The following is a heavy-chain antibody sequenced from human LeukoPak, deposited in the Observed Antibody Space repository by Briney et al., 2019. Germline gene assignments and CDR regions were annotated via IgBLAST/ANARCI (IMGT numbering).Heavy chain of an antibody. J-gene: IGHJ4*02. D-gene: IGHD5-12*01. Sequence: GGSLRLSCAASGFPFSNYWMHWVRQAPGKGPVWVSRINKDGTITNYADSVKGRFTISRDNSKNTLYLQMNSLRAEDTAVYYCAKIDPYSGYDSSALDYWGQGTLVTVSS. V-gene: IGHV3-74*01. CDR1: GFPFSNYW. CDR3: AKIDPYSGYDSSALDY. CDR2: INKDGTIT.